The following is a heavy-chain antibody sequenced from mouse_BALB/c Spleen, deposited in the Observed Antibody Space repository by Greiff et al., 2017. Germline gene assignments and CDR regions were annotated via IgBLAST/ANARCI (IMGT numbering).Heavy chain of an antibody. J-gene: IGHJ4*01. V-gene: IGHV1S22*01. CDR2: IYPGSGST. CDR1: GYTFTSYW. CDR3: TRGLAMDY. Sequence: LQQPGSELVRPGASVKLSCKASGYTFTSYWMHWVKQRPGQGLEWIGNIYPGSGSTNYDEKFKSKATLTVDTSSSTAYMQLSSLTSEDSAVYYWTRGLAMDYWGQGTSVTVSS.